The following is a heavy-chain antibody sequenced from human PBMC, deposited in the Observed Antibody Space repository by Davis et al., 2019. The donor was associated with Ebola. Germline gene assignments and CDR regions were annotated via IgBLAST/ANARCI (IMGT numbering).Heavy chain of an antibody. J-gene: IGHJ6*02. CDR1: GYTFTGYY. D-gene: IGHD2-8*02. CDR3: ARVGYCTGGVCYQDLGV. CDR2: INPNSGNT. Sequence: AASVKVSCKASGYTFTGYYMHWVRQAPGQGLEWMGWINPNSGNTGYAQKFQGRVTMTRNTSISTAYMELSSLRSEDTAVYYCARVGYCTGGVCYQDLGVWGQGTTVTVSS. V-gene: IGHV1-8*02.